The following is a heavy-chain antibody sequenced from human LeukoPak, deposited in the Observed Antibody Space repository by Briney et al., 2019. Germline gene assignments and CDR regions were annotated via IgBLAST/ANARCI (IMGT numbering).Heavy chain of an antibody. CDR2: INPNSGGT. CDR1: GYTFTGYY. CDR3: ARDRAHYDILTGYPSGRVFDY. D-gene: IGHD3-9*01. Sequence: ASVKVSCKASGYTFTGYYMHWVRQAPGQGLEWMGWINPNSGGTNYAQKSQGRVTMTRDTSISTAYMELSRLRSDDTAVYYCARDRAHYDILTGYPSGRVFDYWGQGTLVTVSS. V-gene: IGHV1-2*02. J-gene: IGHJ4*02.